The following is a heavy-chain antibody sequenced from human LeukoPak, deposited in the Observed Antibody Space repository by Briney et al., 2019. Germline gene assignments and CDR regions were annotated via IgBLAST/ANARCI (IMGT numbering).Heavy chain of an antibody. CDR2: ISGSGGST. J-gene: IGHJ4*02. Sequence: GGSLRLSCAVSGFTLSTYGMSWVRQAPGKGLEWVSAISGSGGSTHYADSVKGRFTISRDNSKNTLHLQMKSLRAEDTAVYYCARDTVGVTDYWGQGTLVTVSS. V-gene: IGHV3-23*01. D-gene: IGHD1-26*01. CDR1: GFTLSTYG. CDR3: ARDTVGVTDY.